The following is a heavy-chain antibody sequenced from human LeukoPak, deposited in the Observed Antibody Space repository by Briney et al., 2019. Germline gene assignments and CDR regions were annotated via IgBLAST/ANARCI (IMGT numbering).Heavy chain of an antibody. J-gene: IGHJ2*01. CDR2: ISGSGGST. V-gene: IGHV3-23*01. CDR3: AKALAGYGYFDL. CDR1: GFTFSSYD. Sequence: PGGSLRLSCAASGFTFSSYDMIWVRQAPGKGLEWVSDISGSGGSTYYADSVKGRFTVSRDNSKNTLYLQMNSLRAEDTALYYCAKALAGYGYFDLWGRGTLVTVSS. D-gene: IGHD6-19*01.